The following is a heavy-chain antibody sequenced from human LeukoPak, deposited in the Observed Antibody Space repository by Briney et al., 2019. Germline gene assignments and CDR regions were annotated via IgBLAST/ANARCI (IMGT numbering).Heavy chain of an antibody. J-gene: IGHJ6*03. CDR2: IIPIFGTA. CDR3: ARDRGCSSTSCYWFYYMDV. D-gene: IGHD2-2*01. CDR1: GGTFSSYA. V-gene: IGHV1-69*13. Sequence: SVKVSCKASGGTFSSYAISWVRQAPGQGLESMGGIIPIFGTANYAQKFQGRVTITADESTSTAYMELSSLRSEDTAVYYCARDRGCSSTSCYWFYYMDVWGKGTTVTVSS.